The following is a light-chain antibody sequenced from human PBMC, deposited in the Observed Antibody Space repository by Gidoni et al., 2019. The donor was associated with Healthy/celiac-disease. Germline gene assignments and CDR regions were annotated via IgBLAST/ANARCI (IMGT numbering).Light chain of an antibody. V-gene: IGKV3-20*01. CDR2: GAS. CDR1: QRVSSSY. Sequence: EIVLTQSPGTLSLSPGDRATLACRASQRVSSSYLAWYQQKPGQAPRLLIYGASSRATGIPDRFSGSGSGTDFTLTISRLEPEDFAVYYCQQYGSSVYTFGQGTKLEIK. CDR3: QQYGSSVYT. J-gene: IGKJ2*01.